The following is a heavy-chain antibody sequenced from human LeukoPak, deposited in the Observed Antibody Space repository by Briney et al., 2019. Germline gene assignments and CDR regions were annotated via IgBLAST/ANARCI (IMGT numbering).Heavy chain of an antibody. CDR2: IYYSGST. CDR1: GGSISSYY. V-gene: IGHV4-59*08. Sequence: SETLSLTCTVSGGSISSYYWSWIRQPPGKGLEWIGYIYYSGSTNYNPSLKSRVTISVDTSKNQFSLKLSSVTAEDTAVYYCARNYYYYGMDVWGQGITVTVSS. J-gene: IGHJ6*02. CDR3: ARNYYYYGMDV.